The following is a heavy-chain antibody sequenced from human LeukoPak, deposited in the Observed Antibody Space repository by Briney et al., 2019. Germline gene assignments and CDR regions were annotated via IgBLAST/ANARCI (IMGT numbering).Heavy chain of an antibody. V-gene: IGHV3-48*01. CDR1: GFTLSSYN. J-gene: IGHJ4*02. D-gene: IGHD4-17*01. Sequence: GGSLRLSCAASGFTLSSYNMNWVRQAPGKGLEWISFISSDANAIYYADSVKGRFTISRDTAKNSLYLQMNSLRVEDTAVYYCARVSTGTPRYWGQGTLVTVSS. CDR3: ARVSTGTPRY. CDR2: ISSDANAI.